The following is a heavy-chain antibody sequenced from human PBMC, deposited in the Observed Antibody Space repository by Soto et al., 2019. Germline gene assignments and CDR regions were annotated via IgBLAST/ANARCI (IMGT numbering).Heavy chain of an antibody. CDR3: AKARDQFDSSGADY. CDR1: VFTFSSNW. V-gene: IGHV3-74*01. CDR2: INSDGTYT. Sequence: WWSLRLSCSASVFTFSSNWMHWFRQAPGKGLVWVSRINSDGTYTSYADSVKGRFTISRDNAKNTLYLQLNSVRPEDTAVYFCAKARDQFDSSGADYWGQGSLVTVSS. J-gene: IGHJ4*02. D-gene: IGHD3-22*01.